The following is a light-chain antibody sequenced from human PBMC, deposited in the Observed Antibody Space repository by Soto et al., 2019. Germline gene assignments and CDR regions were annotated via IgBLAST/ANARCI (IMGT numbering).Light chain of an antibody. CDR1: QSISSSY. J-gene: IGKJ4*01. CDR2: GAS. CDR3: QQRSNWPLT. V-gene: IGKV3D-20*02. Sequence: EFVLTQSPATLSLSPGEGATLSCRVSQSISSSYLSWYQQRPGQAPRLLIYGASNRATGIPDRFSGSGSGTDFTLTISRLEPEDFAVYYCQQRSNWPLTFGGGTKVDIK.